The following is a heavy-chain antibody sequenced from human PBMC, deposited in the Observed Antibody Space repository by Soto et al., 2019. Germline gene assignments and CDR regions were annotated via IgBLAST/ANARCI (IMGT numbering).Heavy chain of an antibody. V-gene: IGHV1-24*01. J-gene: IGHJ4*02. D-gene: IGHD6-13*01. CDR2: FDPEDGET. CDR3: ATEPELRPSAAGPFDY. Sequence: ASVKVSCKVSGYTLTELSMHWVRQAPGKGLEWMGGFDPEDGETIYAQKFQGRVTMTEDTSTDTAYMELSSLRSEDTAVYYCATEPELRPSAAGPFDYWGQGTLVTVSS. CDR1: GYTLTELS.